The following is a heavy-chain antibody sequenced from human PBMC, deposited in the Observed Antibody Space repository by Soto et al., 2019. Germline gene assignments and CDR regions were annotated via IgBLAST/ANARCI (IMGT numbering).Heavy chain of an antibody. D-gene: IGHD3-3*01. CDR2: ISGDGRST. Sequence: GGSLRLSCAASGFTFSDYYMHWVRQTPGKGLVWVSDISGDGRSTTYADSVKGRFTISRDNAKNTLYLQMNSLRVDDTAVYYCTRDASEWPNKPKGYWGQGTLVTVSS. CDR1: GFTFSDYY. V-gene: IGHV3-74*03. CDR3: TRDASEWPNKPKGY. J-gene: IGHJ4*02.